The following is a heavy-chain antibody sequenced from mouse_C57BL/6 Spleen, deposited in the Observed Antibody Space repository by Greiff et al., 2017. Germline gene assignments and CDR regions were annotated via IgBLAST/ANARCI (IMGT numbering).Heavy chain of an antibody. CDR3: ARDGAYGSSYGYFDV. CDR1: GFTFSDYY. J-gene: IGHJ1*03. CDR2: INYDGSST. Sequence: EVQVVESEGGLVQPGSSMKLSCTASGFTFSDYYMAWVRQVPEKGLEWVANINYDGSSTYYLDSLKSRFIISRDNAKNILYLQMSSLKSEDTATYYCARDGAYGSSYGYFDVWGTGTTVTVSS. D-gene: IGHD1-1*01. V-gene: IGHV5-16*01.